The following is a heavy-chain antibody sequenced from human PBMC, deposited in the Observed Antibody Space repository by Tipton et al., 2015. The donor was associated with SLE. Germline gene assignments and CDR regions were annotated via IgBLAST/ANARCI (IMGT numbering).Heavy chain of an antibody. J-gene: IGHJ4*02. V-gene: IGHV4-39*07. CDR2: IYYSGST. Sequence: TLSLTCTVSGGSISSRRYYWGWIRQTPGNGLERIGSIYYSGSTYYNPSLKSRVTISVDTSKNQFSLKMSSVTAADTAVYYCARDGGCSGGSCFDYLGQGTLVTVSS. D-gene: IGHD2-15*01. CDR1: GGSISSRRYY. CDR3: ARDGGCSGGSCFDY.